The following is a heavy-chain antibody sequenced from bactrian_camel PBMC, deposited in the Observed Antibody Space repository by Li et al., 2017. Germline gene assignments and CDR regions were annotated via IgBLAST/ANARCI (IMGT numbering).Heavy chain of an antibody. D-gene: IGHD2*01. CDR1: AFTYF. CDR2: IVSAGTT. CDR3: AADHGWSLGSCPLFEFAY. V-gene: IGHV3S53*01. J-gene: IGHJ6*01. Sequence: QLVESGGGSVQAGGSLRLSCAASAFTYFMGWFRQAPGKEREEVAQIVSAGTTTYADSVKGRFTISKDNAKGTLSLQMDSLKPEDTAMYYCAADHGWSLGSCPLFEFAYWGQGTQVTVS.